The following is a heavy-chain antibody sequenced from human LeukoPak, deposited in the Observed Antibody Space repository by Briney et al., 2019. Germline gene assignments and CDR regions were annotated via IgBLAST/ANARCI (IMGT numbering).Heavy chain of an antibody. D-gene: IGHD2-15*01. Sequence: SETLSLTCTVSGGSIMYYYWSWIRQSPAKGLEWIGYIYYNGTTNYNPSLKSRVTISVDMSKNQFSLKMSSVTAADTAVYYCARKGGLFDYWGQGRLVTVSS. CDR3: ARKGGLFDY. CDR2: IYYNGTT. J-gene: IGHJ4*02. CDR1: GGSIMYYY. V-gene: IGHV4-59*01.